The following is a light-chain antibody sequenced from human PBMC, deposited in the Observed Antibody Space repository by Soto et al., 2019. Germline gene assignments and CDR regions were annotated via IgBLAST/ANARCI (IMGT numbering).Light chain of an antibody. J-gene: IGLJ2*01. Sequence: QSALTQPPSASGSPGQSVTISCTGTSSDVGGYNYVSWYQQHPGKAPKLILYEVSKRPSGVPVRFSGSKSGNTASLTVSGLQAEDEADYYCSSYAGSNNVVFGGGTKLTVL. CDR2: EVS. V-gene: IGLV2-8*01. CDR3: SSYAGSNNVV. CDR1: SSDVGGYNY.